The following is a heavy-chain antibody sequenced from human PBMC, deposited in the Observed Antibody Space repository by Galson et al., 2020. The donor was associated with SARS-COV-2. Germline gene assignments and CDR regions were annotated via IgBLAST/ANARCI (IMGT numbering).Heavy chain of an antibody. CDR3: ARTSSGYGHYFDY. D-gene: IGHD5-12*01. Sequence: PGGSLRLSCAASGFTFSSYAMHWVRQAPGKGLEWVAVISYDGSNKYYADSVKGRFTISRDNSKNTLYLQMNSLRAEDTAVYYCARTSSGYGHYFDYWGQGTLVTVSS. CDR2: ISYDGSNK. V-gene: IGHV3-30-3*01. CDR1: GFTFSSYA. J-gene: IGHJ4*02.